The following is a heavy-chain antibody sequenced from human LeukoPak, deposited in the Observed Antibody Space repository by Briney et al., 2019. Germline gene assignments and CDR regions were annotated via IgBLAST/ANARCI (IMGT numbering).Heavy chain of an antibody. CDR1: GYTFTGYY. Sequence: ASVKVSCKASGYTFTGYYMHWVRQAPGQGLEWMGRINPNSGGTNYAQKFQGRVTMTRDTSISTAYMELSRLRSDDTAVYYCARESGPDYDFWSGYYCWFDPWGQGTLVTVSS. V-gene: IGHV1-2*06. D-gene: IGHD3-3*01. CDR2: INPNSGGT. J-gene: IGHJ5*02. CDR3: ARESGPDYDFWSGYYCWFDP.